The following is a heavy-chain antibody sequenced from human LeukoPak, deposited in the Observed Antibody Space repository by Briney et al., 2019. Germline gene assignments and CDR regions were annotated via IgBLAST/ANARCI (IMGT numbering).Heavy chain of an antibody. J-gene: IGHJ4*02. CDR2: ISASAVGST. V-gene: IGHV3-23*01. Sequence: GSLRLSCAASGFTFNSYAMSWVRQAPGRGLEWVSGISASAVGSTYYADPVKGRFTTSRDNSKNTLYLQMNSLRAEDTAVYYCAKDRLYGVIGEWKAFFDYWGQGTLVTVSS. CDR3: AKDRLYGVIGEWKAFFDY. D-gene: IGHD3-22*01. CDR1: GFTFNSYA.